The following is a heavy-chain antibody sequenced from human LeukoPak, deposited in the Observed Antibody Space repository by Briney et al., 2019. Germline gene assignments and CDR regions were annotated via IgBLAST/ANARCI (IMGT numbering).Heavy chain of an antibody. V-gene: IGHV3-74*01. J-gene: IGHJ4*02. CDR3: ARSGGNYGDYALY. Sequence: GGSLRLSCAPSRFTFSSHWMHWVRQAPGKGLLGVSRINSDGSSTGYADSVKGRFTISRDNAKDTLYLQTNSLRAEDTAVYYLARSGGNYGDYALYWGQGALVSVSS. CDR2: INSDGSST. CDR1: RFTFSSHW. D-gene: IGHD4-17*01.